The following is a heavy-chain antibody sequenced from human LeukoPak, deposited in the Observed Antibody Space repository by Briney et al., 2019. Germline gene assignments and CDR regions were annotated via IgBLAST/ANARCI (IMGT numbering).Heavy chain of an antibody. CDR2: INWNGGST. J-gene: IGHJ3*01. Sequence: RAGGSLRLSCAASGFTFDDYGMSWVRQAPGKGLEWVSGINWNGGSTGYADSVKGRFTISRDNAKNSLYLQMNSLRVEDTAVYYCAREGGYDAFDVWGQGTMVTVSS. V-gene: IGHV3-20*04. D-gene: IGHD5-12*01. CDR3: AREGGYDAFDV. CDR1: GFTFDDYG.